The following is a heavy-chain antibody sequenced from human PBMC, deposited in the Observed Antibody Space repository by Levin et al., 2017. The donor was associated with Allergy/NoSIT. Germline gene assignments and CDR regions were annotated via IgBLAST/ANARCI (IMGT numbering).Heavy chain of an antibody. CDR2: INHSGST. CDR1: GGSFSGYY. CDR3: ARVGYYGSGSSVHGRNDY. V-gene: IGHV4-34*01. D-gene: IGHD3-10*01. J-gene: IGHJ4*02. Sequence: SETLSLTCAVYGGSFSGYYWSWIRQPPGKGLEWTGEINHSGSTNYNPSLKSRVTISVDTSKNQFSLKLSSVTAADTAVYYCARVGYYGSGSSVHGRNDYWGQGTLVTVSS.